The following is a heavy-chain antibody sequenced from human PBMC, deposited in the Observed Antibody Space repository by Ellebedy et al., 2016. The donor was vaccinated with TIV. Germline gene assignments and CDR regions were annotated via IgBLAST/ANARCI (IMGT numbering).Heavy chain of an antibody. D-gene: IGHD6-6*01. Sequence: GGSLRLSXAASGFTFSSYAMSWVRQAPGKGLEWVSAISGSGGSTYYADSVKGRFTISRDNSKNTLYLQMNSLRAEDTAVYYCARVVSSSFSFDYWGQGTLVTVSS. CDR2: ISGSGGST. J-gene: IGHJ4*02. CDR1: GFTFSSYA. V-gene: IGHV3-23*01. CDR3: ARVVSSSFSFDY.